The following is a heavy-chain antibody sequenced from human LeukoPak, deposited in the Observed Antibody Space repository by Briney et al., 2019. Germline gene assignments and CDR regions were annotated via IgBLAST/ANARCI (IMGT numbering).Heavy chain of an antibody. CDR1: GFTFSAYA. J-gene: IGHJ4*02. CDR2: ISNNGGSS. Sequence: PGGSLRLSCSASGFTFSAYAMDWVRQAPGKGLEYVSGISNNGGSSFYADSVKGRFTISRDNSTNTLYLQMSSLRAEDTTVYYCVKITSVTGGDCWGQGTRLTVSS. D-gene: IGHD1-14*01. CDR3: VKITSVTGGDC. V-gene: IGHV3-64D*09.